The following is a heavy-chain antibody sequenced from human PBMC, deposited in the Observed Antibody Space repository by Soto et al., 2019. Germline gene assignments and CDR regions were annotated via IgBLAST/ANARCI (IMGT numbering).Heavy chain of an antibody. CDR2: IQYSGDT. J-gene: IGHJ3*01. CDR3: ARHDHPHRNFHL. D-gene: IGHD3-3*01. Sequence: SETLSLTCMVAGGSVGSGAYYWSWFRQPPGSALEWIGYIQYSGDTNYNSSLKSRVTISVDRSRNRFSLKLKSVTDADMAFYYCARHDHPHRNFHLWGQGTKVTVSS. V-gene: IGHV4-61*08. CDR1: GGSVGSGAYY.